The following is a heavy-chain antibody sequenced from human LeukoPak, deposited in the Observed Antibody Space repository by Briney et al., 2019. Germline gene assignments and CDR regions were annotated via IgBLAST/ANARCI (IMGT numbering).Heavy chain of an antibody. CDR3: ARDGFFGGAFTDYYYYGMDV. V-gene: IGHV3-30-3*01. J-gene: IGHJ6*02. Sequence: LSGGSLRLSCAASEFTFSNYAMHWVRQAPGKGLEWVAVISYDGSNKYYADSVKGRFTISRDNSKNTLFLQMNSLRAEDTAVYYCARDGFFGGAFTDYYYYGMDVWGQGTTVTVSS. CDR2: ISYDGSNK. D-gene: IGHD3-3*01. CDR1: EFTFSNYA.